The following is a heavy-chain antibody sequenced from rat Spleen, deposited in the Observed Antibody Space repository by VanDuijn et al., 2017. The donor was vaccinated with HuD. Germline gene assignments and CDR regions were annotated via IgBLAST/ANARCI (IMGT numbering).Heavy chain of an antibody. D-gene: IGHD1-9*01. CDR2: ISPSGGST. V-gene: IGHV5-25*01. Sequence: EVQLVESGGGLVQPGRSLKLSCAASGFTFSDFFMAWVRQAPKKGLEWVASISPSGGSTYYRDSMKGRFTISRDDVKSTLSLQMDSLRSEDTATFYWARRHYGYTDYFDYWGQGVMVTVSS. J-gene: IGHJ2*01. CDR3: ARRHYGYTDYFDY. CDR1: GFTFSDFF.